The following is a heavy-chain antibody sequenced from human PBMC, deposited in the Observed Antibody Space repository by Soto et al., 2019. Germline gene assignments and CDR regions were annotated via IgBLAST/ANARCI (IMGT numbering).Heavy chain of an antibody. CDR3: ARDRNCGGDCYLDY. CDR1: GGTFSSYA. D-gene: IGHD2-21*02. V-gene: IGHV1-69*01. J-gene: IGHJ4*02. Sequence: QVQLVQSGAEVKKPGSSVKVSCKASGGTFSSYAISWVRQAPGQGLEWMGGIIPIFGTANYAQKFQGRVTITADESTSTAYMELSSLRSEDTDVYYCARDRNCGGDCYLDYWGQGTLVTVSS. CDR2: IIPIFGTA.